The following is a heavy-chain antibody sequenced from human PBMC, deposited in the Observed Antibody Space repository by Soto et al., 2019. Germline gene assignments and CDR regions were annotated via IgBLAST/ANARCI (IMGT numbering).Heavy chain of an antibody. V-gene: IGHV4-34*01. J-gene: IGHJ4*02. D-gene: IGHD3-22*01. CDR1: GGSFGGYY. CDR2: INHSGST. Sequence: SETLSLTCAVYGGSFGGYYWSWIRQPPGKGLEWIGEINHSGSTNYNPSLKSRVTISVDTSKNQFSLKLSSVTAADTAVYYCARGHGSSGYYFDYWGQGTLVTVLL. CDR3: ARGHGSSGYYFDY.